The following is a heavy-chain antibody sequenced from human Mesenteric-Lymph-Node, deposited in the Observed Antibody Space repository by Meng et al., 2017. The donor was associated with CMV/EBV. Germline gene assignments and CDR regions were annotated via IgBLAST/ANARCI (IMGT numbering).Heavy chain of an antibody. CDR1: GYSFNFYW. Sequence: SGYSFNFYWSAWVRQMPGKGLEWMGIIYPGDSNSTYSPSFQGQVTISADKSITTAYLQWTSLKTSDTATYYCARGAWGPTSPTGFDPWGQGTLVTVSS. CDR2: IYPGDSNS. CDR3: ARGAWGPTSPTGFDP. V-gene: IGHV5-51*01. D-gene: IGHD7-27*01. J-gene: IGHJ5*02.